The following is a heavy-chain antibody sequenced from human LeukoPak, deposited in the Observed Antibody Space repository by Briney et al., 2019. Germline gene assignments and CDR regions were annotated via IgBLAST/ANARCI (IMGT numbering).Heavy chain of an antibody. D-gene: IGHD3-3*01. CDR2: MNPNSGNT. Sequence: ASVKVSCKASGYTFTSYDMNWVRQATGQGLEWMGSMNPNSGNTGYAQKFQGRVTMTRNTSISTAYMELSSLRSEDTAVYYCARRIYDFWSGYSYTNSFDYWGQGTLVTVSS. V-gene: IGHV1-8*01. CDR1: GYTFTSYD. CDR3: ARRIYDFWSGYSYTNSFDY. J-gene: IGHJ4*02.